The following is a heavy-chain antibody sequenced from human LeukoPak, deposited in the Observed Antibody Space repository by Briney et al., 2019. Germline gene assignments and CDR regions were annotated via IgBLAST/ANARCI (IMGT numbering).Heavy chain of an antibody. Sequence: GGSLRLSCAASGFTFSSYSMNWVRQAPGKGLEWVSYISSSSSTIYCADSVKGRFTISRDNAKNSLYLQMNSLRAEDTAVYYCARVGLERIAARHVWFDPWGQGTLVTVSS. CDR2: ISSSSSTI. D-gene: IGHD6-6*01. CDR1: GFTFSSYS. CDR3: ARVGLERIAARHVWFDP. J-gene: IGHJ5*02. V-gene: IGHV3-48*01.